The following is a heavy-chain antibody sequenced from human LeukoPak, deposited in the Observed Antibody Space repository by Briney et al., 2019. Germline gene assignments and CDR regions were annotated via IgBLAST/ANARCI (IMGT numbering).Heavy chain of an antibody. D-gene: IGHD6-19*01. CDR1: GFTVSSNY. CDR3: AKERNLEIAVAGTIFDS. J-gene: IGHJ4*02. V-gene: IGHV3-66*01. Sequence: PGGSLRLSCAASGFTVSSNYMGWVRQAPGKGLEWVSVIYSGGGTYYAGSVKGRFTISRDNSKNMIYLEMTSLKAEDTAVYYCAKERNLEIAVAGTIFDSCGQGTLVTVSS. CDR2: IYSGGGT.